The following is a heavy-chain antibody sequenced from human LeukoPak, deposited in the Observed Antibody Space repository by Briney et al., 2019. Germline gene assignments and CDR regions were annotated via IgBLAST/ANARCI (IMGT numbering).Heavy chain of an antibody. CDR2: INSDGSST. J-gene: IGHJ6*03. D-gene: IGHD1-1*01. CDR3: ARTNGGYYYMDV. V-gene: IGHV3-74*01. Sequence: GGSLRLSCAASGFTFSSYWMHWFRQAPGKGLVWVSRINSDGSSTSYADSVKGRFTISRDNAKNTLYLQMNSLRAEDTAVYYCARTNGGYYYMDVWGKGTTVTVSS. CDR1: GFTFSSYW.